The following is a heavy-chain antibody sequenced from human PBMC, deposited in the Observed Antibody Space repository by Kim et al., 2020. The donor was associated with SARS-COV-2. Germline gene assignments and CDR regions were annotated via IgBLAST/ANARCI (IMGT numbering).Heavy chain of an antibody. CDR2: IYYSGST. Sequence: SETLSLTCTVSGGSISSYYWSWIRQPPGKGLEWIGYIYYSGSTNYNPSLKSRVTISVDTSKNQFSLKLSSVTAADTAVYYCARVVRGSGSYYNVYYYYYMDVWGKGTTVTVSS. CDR3: ARVVRGSGSYYNVYYYYYMDV. CDR1: GGSISSYY. V-gene: IGHV4-59*01. D-gene: IGHD3-10*01. J-gene: IGHJ6*03.